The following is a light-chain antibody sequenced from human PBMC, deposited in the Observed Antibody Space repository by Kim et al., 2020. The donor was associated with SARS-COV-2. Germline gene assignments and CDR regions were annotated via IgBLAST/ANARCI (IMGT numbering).Light chain of an antibody. V-gene: IGLV3-9*01. CDR3: LVWDSSVVV. J-gene: IGLJ2*01. Sequence: SYELTQPLSVSVALGQTARITCGGNNIGSKNVHRYQQKTGQAPVLVIYRDSNRHSGIPERFSGSNSGNTATLTISRAQAGDEAEYYCLVWDSSVVVFGGG. CDR2: RDS. CDR1: NIGSKN.